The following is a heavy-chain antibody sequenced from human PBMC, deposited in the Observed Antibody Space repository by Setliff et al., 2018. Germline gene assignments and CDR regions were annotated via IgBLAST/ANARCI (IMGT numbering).Heavy chain of an antibody. CDR3: ARYNSAAGSFDP. Sequence: KSSETLSLTCSVYGESFSNNYWSWIRQTPGKGLEWIGESNHGGSTSYHPSLKSRLTMSVDTSKNQFSLKLTSVTAADTAMYYCARYNSAAGSFDPWGQGTLVTVSS. V-gene: IGHV4-34*10. D-gene: IGHD2-21*01. CDR1: GESFSNNY. CDR2: SNHGGST. J-gene: IGHJ5*02.